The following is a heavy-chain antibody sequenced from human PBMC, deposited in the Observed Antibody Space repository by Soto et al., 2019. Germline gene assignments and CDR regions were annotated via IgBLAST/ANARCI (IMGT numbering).Heavy chain of an antibody. CDR1: GFTFSSYA. D-gene: IGHD5-12*01. Sequence: GGSLRLSCAASGFTFSSYAMHWVRQAPGKGLEWVAVISYDGSNKYYADSVKGRFTISRDNSKNTLYLQMNSLRAEDTAVYYCARGKIVATIAYFQHWGQGTLVTVSS. CDR2: ISYDGSNK. J-gene: IGHJ1*01. V-gene: IGHV3-30*04. CDR3: ARGKIVATIAYFQH.